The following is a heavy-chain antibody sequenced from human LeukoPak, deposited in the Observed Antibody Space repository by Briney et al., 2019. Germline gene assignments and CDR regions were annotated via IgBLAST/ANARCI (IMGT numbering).Heavy chain of an antibody. CDR1: GFTFSSDG. Sequence: PGGCLRLSCAASGFTFSSDGMHWGRQAPGKGVEWVAFIRDDGSNKYYADSVKGGVTISRENAKKSLSLQINSLRDEDTAVYYCARETPDSSSWTAFDFWGQGTLVTVSS. CDR3: ARETPDSSSWTAFDF. V-gene: IGHV3-30*02. D-gene: IGHD6-13*01. CDR2: IRDDGSNK. J-gene: IGHJ4*02.